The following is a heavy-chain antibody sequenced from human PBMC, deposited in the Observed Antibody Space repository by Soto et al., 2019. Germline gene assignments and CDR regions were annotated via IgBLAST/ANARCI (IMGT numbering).Heavy chain of an antibody. V-gene: IGHV3-66*01. D-gene: IGHD4-17*01. CDR2: IYSGGST. CDR3: ARDFVHGDHPEYFQH. CDR1: GFTVSSNY. J-gene: IGHJ1*01. Sequence: EVQLVESGGGLVQPGGSLRLSCAASGFTVSSNYMSWVRQAPGKGLGWVSVIYSGGSTYYADSVEGRFTISRDNSKNTLYLQMISLRAEDTAVYYCARDFVHGDHPEYFQHWGQGTLVTVSS.